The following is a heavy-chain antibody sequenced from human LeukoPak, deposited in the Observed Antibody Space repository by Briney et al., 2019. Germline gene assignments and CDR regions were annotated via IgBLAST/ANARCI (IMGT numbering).Heavy chain of an antibody. Sequence: GGSLRLSCAASGFTFSSYGMNWVRQAPGKGLEWVSYISGSSGIIYYADSVKGRFTMSRDNAKNSLYLQMNSLRAEDTALYYCARYGSSWSFDYWGQGTLVTVSS. V-gene: IGHV3-48*01. CDR2: ISGSSGII. D-gene: IGHD6-13*01. J-gene: IGHJ4*02. CDR3: ARYGSSWSFDY. CDR1: GFTFSSYG.